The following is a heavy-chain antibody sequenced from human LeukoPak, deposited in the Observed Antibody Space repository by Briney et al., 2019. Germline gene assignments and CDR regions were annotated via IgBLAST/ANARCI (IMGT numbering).Heavy chain of an antibody. J-gene: IGHJ6*02. CDR1: GFTFSSYS. D-gene: IGHD6-13*01. Sequence: PGGSLRLSCAASGFTFSSYSMNWVRQAPGKGLEWVSSISSSSSYIYYADSVKGRFTISRDNPKNSLYLQMNSLRAEDTAVYYCASVEGIAAAGPYMDYYGMDVWGQGTTVTVSS. CDR2: ISSSSSYI. CDR3: ASVEGIAAAGPYMDYYGMDV. V-gene: IGHV3-21*01.